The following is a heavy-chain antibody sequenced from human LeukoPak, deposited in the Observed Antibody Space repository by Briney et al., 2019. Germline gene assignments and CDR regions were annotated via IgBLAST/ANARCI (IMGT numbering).Heavy chain of an antibody. CDR3: ARDLGTGWSKNPDY. Sequence: GGSLRLSCAASGFTFSSYGMHWVRQAPGKGLEWVAVISYDGSNKYYADSVKGRFTVSRDNSKNTLYLQMNSLRTEDTAVYYCARDLGTGWSKNPDYWGQGTLVTVSS. CDR1: GFTFSSYG. CDR2: ISYDGSNK. D-gene: IGHD6-19*01. V-gene: IGHV3-30*03. J-gene: IGHJ4*02.